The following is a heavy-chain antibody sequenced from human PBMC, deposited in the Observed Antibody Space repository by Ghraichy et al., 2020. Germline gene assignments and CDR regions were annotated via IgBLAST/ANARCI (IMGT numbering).Heavy chain of an antibody. Sequence: GGSLRLSCAASGFTFSSYSMNWVRQAPGKGLEWVSYISSSSSTIYYADSVKGRFTISRDNAKNSLYLQMNSLRDEDTAVYYCARDLIGADFWTPHPDVWGKGTTVTVSS. V-gene: IGHV3-48*02. J-gene: IGHJ6*04. D-gene: IGHD3-3*01. CDR1: GFTFSSYS. CDR2: ISSSSSTI. CDR3: ARDLIGADFWTPHPDV.